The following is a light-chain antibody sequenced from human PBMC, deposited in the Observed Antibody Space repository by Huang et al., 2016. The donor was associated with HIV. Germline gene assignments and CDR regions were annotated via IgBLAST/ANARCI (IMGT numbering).Light chain of an antibody. Sequence: IQLPKSPSSLSAPVGTRVTIPSRASQDISSNLAWYQQIPGKAPKLLIYAASTLESGVPSRFSGSGSGTDFSLTINNLQPEDFATYYCLQLNSYPGTFGPGTNVDV. CDR2: AAS. J-gene: IGKJ3*01. CDR1: QDISSN. V-gene: IGKV1-9*01. CDR3: LQLNSYPGT.